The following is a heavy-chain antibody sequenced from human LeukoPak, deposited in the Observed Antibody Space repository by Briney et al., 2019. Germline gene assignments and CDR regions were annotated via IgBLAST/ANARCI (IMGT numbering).Heavy chain of an antibody. CDR1: GFTFSSYS. J-gene: IGHJ6*02. D-gene: IGHD3-10*01. Sequence: GGSLILSCAASGFTFSSYSMTWVRQSPGKGLDWVSSISSSSSYIYYADSVKGRFTISRDNAKNSLFLQMNSLRAEDTAVYYCARDLIARVRGSPMDVWGQGTRVIVSS. CDR2: ISSSSSYI. CDR3: ARDLIARVRGSPMDV. V-gene: IGHV3-21*01.